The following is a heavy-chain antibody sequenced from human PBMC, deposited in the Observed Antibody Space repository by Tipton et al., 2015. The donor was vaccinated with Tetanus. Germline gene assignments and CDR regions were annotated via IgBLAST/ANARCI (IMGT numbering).Heavy chain of an antibody. CDR1: GFTFTEYG. Sequence: SLRLSCAASGFTFTEYGMHWVRQAPGKGPEWVAVVSYGGKTTYYADSEKDRFTISRDNSKNTLSLQMHSLRTEDAAVYYCSTEIEVMAGPGYLELWGRGTLVRVSP. CDR3: STEIEVMAGPGYLEL. D-gene: IGHD2-21*01. J-gene: IGHJ2*01. V-gene: IGHV3-30*03. CDR2: VSYGGKTT.